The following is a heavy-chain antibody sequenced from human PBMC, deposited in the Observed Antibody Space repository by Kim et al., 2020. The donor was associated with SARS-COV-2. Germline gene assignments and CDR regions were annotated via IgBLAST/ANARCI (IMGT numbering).Heavy chain of an antibody. D-gene: IGHD2-15*01. CDR1: GFTFSSYA. CDR3: AKVRTNGGSCPDH. Sequence: GGSLRLSCAASGFTFSSYAMSWVRQAPGKGLEWVSIIYSGGSNTYYADSVKGRFTISRDNSKNTLYLQMHSLRAEDTAAYYCAKVRTNGGSCPDHWGQGT. J-gene: IGHJ4*02. V-gene: IGHV3-23*03. CDR2: IYSGGSNT.